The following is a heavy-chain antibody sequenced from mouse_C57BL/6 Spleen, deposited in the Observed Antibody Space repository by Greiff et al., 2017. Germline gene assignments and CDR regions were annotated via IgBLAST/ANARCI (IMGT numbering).Heavy chain of an antibody. CDR2: IYPGGGYT. CDR1: GYTFTNYW. CDR3: GRERTDRYFDV. V-gene: IGHV1-63*01. J-gene: IGHJ1*03. Sequence: VQRVESGAELVRPGTSVKMSCKASGYTFTNYWIGWAKQRPGHGLEWIGDIYPGGGYTNYNEKFKGKATLTADKSSSTAYMQFSSLTSEDSAIYYCGRERTDRYFDVWGTGTTVTVSS.